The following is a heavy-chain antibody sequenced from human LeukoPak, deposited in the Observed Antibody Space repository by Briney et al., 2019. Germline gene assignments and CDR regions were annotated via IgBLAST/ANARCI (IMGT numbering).Heavy chain of an antibody. J-gene: IGHJ5*02. CDR3: ARGMRTMIGNWFDP. CDR2: IYYSGST. CDR1: GGSISSYY. V-gene: IGHV4-59*12. Sequence: PSETLSLTCTVSGGSISSYYWSWIRQPPGKGLEWIGYIYYSGSTNYNPSLKSRVTISVDTSKNQFSLKLISVTAADTAMYYCARGMRTMIGNWFDPRGQGTLVTVSS. D-gene: IGHD3-22*01.